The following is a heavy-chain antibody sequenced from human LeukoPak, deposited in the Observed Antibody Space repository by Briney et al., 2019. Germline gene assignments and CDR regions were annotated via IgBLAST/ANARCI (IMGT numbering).Heavy chain of an antibody. V-gene: IGHV3-11*04. J-gene: IGHJ4*02. D-gene: IGHD3-3*01. CDR3: ASIPDFWSGYYLDY. Sequence: GGSLRLSCAASGFTLSDYYMSWIRQAPGKGLEWVSYISSSGSTIYYADSVKGRFTISRDNAKNSLYLQMNSLRAEDTAVYYCASIPDFWSGYYLDYWGQGTLVTVSS. CDR2: ISSSGSTI. CDR1: GFTLSDYY.